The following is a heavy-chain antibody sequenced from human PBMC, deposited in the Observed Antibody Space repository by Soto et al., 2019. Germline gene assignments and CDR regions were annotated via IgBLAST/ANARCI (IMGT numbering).Heavy chain of an antibody. J-gene: IGHJ6*02. Sequence: QVQLVQSGAEVKKPGSSVKVSCKASGGTFSSYAISWVRQAPGQGLEWMGGIIPIFGTANYAQKFQGRVTITADKSTSTAYMELSSLRSEDTAVYYCARDEVVVVAANHYYYYGMDVWGQGTTVTVSS. CDR2: IIPIFGTA. D-gene: IGHD2-15*01. V-gene: IGHV1-69*06. CDR1: GGTFSSYA. CDR3: ARDEVVVVAANHYYYYGMDV.